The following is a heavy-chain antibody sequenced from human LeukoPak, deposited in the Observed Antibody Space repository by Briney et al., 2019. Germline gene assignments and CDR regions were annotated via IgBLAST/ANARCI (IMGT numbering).Heavy chain of an antibody. Sequence: GGSLRLSCAASGFTFSSYAISWVRQAPGQGLEWMGRIIPILGIANYAQKFQGRVTITADKSTSTAYMELSSLRSEDTAVYYCAPDPDYDSSGYSRYNWFDPWGQGTLVTVSS. CDR3: APDPDYDSSGYSRYNWFDP. CDR1: GFTFSSYA. V-gene: IGHV1-69*04. CDR2: IIPILGIA. D-gene: IGHD3-22*01. J-gene: IGHJ5*02.